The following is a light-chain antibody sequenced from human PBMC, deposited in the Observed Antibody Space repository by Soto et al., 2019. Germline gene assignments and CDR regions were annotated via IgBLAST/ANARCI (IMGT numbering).Light chain of an antibody. CDR1: SSNIGAGYD. CDR2: GDT. J-gene: IGLJ3*02. V-gene: IGLV1-40*01. Sequence: QSVLTQPPSVSGAPGQRVTISCTGSSSNIGAGYDVHWYQQLPGTAPKLLVSGDTNRPSGVPDRFSGSKSGTSASLAITGLRAEDEADYYCQSFDSSLSGWVFGGGTKRTVL. CDR3: QSFDSSLSGWV.